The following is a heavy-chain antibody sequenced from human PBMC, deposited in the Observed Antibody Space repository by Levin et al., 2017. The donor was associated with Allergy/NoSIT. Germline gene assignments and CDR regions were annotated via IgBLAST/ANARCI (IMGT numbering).Heavy chain of an antibody. D-gene: IGHD1-26*01. V-gene: IGHV3-23*01. CDR1: GFSLSSYV. CDR3: AKDLMGASTADY. J-gene: IGHJ4*02. Sequence: GGSLRLSCATSGFSLSSYVMSWVRQAPGKGLEWVSGISGSGGSTYYADSVKGRFTISRDNSKNTVSLRMNSLRAEDTAIYYCAKDLMGASTADYWGQGTLVTVSS. CDR2: ISGSGGST.